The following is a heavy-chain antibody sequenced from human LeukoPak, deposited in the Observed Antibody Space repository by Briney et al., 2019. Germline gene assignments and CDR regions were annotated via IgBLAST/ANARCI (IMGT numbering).Heavy chain of an antibody. Sequence: GGSLRLSCAASGFTFNDFAMSWVRQAPGKGLEWVAAISSGGGSTYYADSVKGRFTISRDNSKNTLYLQMNSLRAEDTAVYYCAKSEYEWAFDIWGQGTMVTVSS. CDR1: GFTFNDFA. CDR3: AKSEYEWAFDI. J-gene: IGHJ3*02. CDR2: ISSGGGST. D-gene: IGHD3-3*01. V-gene: IGHV3-23*01.